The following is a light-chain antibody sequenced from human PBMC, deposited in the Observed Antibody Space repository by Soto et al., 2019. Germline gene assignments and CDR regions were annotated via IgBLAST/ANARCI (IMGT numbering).Light chain of an antibody. Sequence: IVLTQSPGTLSVSPGERATLSCRASQSVRSNLAWYQQKPGQSPRLLIYGASTRATGIPARFSGSGSGTQFTLTISSLQSEDFAVYYCQQYNNWPPAWTFGQGTKVDIK. CDR1: QSVRSN. J-gene: IGKJ1*01. CDR3: QQYNNWPPAWT. V-gene: IGKV3-15*01. CDR2: GAS.